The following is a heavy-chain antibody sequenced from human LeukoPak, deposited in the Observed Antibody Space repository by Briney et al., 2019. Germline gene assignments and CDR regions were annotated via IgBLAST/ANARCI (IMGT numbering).Heavy chain of an antibody. J-gene: IGHJ6*03. CDR1: GFTFSSYG. CDR3: AKREAVGDVYYYYYMAV. CDR2: ISYDGSNK. V-gene: IGHV3-30*18. D-gene: IGHD2-21*01. Sequence: QPGGSLRLSCAAPGFTFSSYGMHWVRQAPGKGLEWVAVISYDGSNKYYADSVKGRFTISRDNSKNTLYLQMNSLRAEDTAIYYCAKREAVGDVYYYYYMAVWGKGTTVTVSS.